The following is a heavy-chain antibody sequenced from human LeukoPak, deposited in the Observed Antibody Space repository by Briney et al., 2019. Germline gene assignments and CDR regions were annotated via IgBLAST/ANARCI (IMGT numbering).Heavy chain of an antibody. CDR2: ISGSGGST. D-gene: IGHD1-7*01. J-gene: IGHJ4*02. Sequence: GGSLRLSCAASGFTFSSYTMSWVSQAPGKGLEWVSAISGSGGSTYYADSVKGRFAISRDNSKNTLYLQMNSLRAEDTAVYYCAKPYNWNYYFDYWGQGTLVTVSS. CDR3: AKPYNWNYYFDY. CDR1: GFTFSSYT. V-gene: IGHV3-23*01.